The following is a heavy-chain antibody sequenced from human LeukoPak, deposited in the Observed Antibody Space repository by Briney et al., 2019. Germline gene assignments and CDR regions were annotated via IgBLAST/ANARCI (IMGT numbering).Heavy chain of an antibody. D-gene: IGHD2-21*02. CDR2: ISGGSRSI. J-gene: IGHJ4*02. CDR1: GFTFSDYT. CDR3: ARDYFYCGGDCFVDY. Sequence: GGSLRLSCAASGFTFSDYTMNWVRQAPGKGLEWVSSISGGSRSIYYVDSVKGRFTISRDNAKNSLYLQVNSLRAEDTAIYYCARDYFYCGGDCFVDYWGQGILVTVSS. V-gene: IGHV3-21*04.